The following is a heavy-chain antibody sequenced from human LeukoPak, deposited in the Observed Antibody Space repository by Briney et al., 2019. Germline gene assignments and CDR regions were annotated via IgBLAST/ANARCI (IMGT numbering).Heavy chain of an antibody. CDR3: ARHAPYAADAFDI. D-gene: IGHD2-2*01. CDR1: GDSISSSSYY. J-gene: IGHJ3*02. Sequence: SETLSLTCTVSGDSISSSSYYWGWIRQPPGKGLEWIGSIYYSGSTYYNPSLKSRVTISVDTSKNQFSLKLSSVTAADTAVYYCARHAPYAADAFDIWGQGTMVTVSS. V-gene: IGHV4-39*01. CDR2: IYYSGST.